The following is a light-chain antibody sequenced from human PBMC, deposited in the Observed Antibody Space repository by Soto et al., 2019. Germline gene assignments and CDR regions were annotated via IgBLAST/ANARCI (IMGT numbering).Light chain of an antibody. V-gene: IGKV1-5*03. CDR3: QQNNSYSWT. CDR2: KAS. J-gene: IGKJ1*01. Sequence: GDRVTITCRASQSISSWLAWYQQKPGKAPRLLIYKASNLESGVPSRFSGSGSETEFTLTISSLQPDDIGIYYCQQNNSYSWTFGQGTKVDIK. CDR1: QSISSW.